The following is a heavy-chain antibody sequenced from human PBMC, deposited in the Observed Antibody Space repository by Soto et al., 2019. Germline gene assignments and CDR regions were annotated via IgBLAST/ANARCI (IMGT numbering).Heavy chain of an antibody. J-gene: IGHJ6*02. Sequence: GGSMRLSCAASRFTFSNYAMSWVRQAPGQGVEWVSGLSGSGASAYSADSVKGRFTISRDNSKNTLFLQMNSLGAEDTGVYYCAKGWGRGKSCYAGCYYYGMDVWGQGTTVTVSS. D-gene: IGHD2-2*01. V-gene: IGHV3-23*01. CDR2: LSGSGASA. CDR3: AKGWGRGKSCYAGCYYYGMDV. CDR1: RFTFSNYA.